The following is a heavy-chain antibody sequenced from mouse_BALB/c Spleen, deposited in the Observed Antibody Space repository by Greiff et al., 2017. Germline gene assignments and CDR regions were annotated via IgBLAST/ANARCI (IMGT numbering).Heavy chain of an antibody. Sequence: EVKVVESGGGLVKPGGSLKLSCAASGFTFSSYAMSWVRQSPEKRLEWVAEISSGGSYTYYPDTVTGRFTISRDNAKNTLYLEMSSLRSEDTAMYYCARDRGYDGGGYAMDYWGQGTSVTVSS. CDR1: GFTFSSYA. J-gene: IGHJ4*01. CDR2: ISSGGSYT. CDR3: ARDRGYDGGGYAMDY. D-gene: IGHD2-14*01. V-gene: IGHV5-9-4*01.